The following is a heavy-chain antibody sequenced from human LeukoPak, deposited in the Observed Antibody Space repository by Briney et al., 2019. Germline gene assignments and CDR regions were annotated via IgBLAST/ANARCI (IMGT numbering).Heavy chain of an antibody. CDR2: INPNSGGT. CDR3: AREFDFWSGQESRVYWFDP. J-gene: IGHJ5*02. V-gene: IGHV1-2*02. CDR1: GYTFTGYY. Sequence: ASVKVSCKASGYTFTGYYMHWVRQAPGQGLEWMGWINPNSGGTNYAQKFQGRVTMTRDTSISTAYMELSRLRSDDTAVYYCAREFDFWSGQESRVYWFDPWGQGTLVTVSS. D-gene: IGHD3-3*01.